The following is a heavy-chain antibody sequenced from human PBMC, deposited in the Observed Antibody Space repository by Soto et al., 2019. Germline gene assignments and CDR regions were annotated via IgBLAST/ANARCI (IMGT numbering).Heavy chain of an antibody. J-gene: IGHJ4*02. D-gene: IGHD4-17*01. CDR1: GFTFSSYS. Sequence: GGSLRLSCAASGFTFSSYSMNWVRQAPGKGLEWVSYISSSSSTIYYADSVKGRFTISRDNAKNSLYLQMNSLRAEDTAVYYCVSSRLTTVTTSFDYRGQGTLDTGSS. CDR3: VSSRLTTVTTSFDY. V-gene: IGHV3-48*01. CDR2: ISSSSSTI.